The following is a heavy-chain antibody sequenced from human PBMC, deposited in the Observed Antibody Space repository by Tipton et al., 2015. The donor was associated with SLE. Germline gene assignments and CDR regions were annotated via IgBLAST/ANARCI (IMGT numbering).Heavy chain of an antibody. CDR3: ARDRDGYSYGPFDY. Sequence: TLSVTCTVSGGSVSSGSYYWSWIRQPPGKGLEWIGYIYYSGSTNYNPSLKSRVTISVDTSKNQFSLKLSSVTAADTAVYYCARDRDGYSYGPFDYWGQGTLVTVSS. V-gene: IGHV4-61*01. CDR1: GGSVSSGSYY. CDR2: IYYSGST. J-gene: IGHJ4*02. D-gene: IGHD5-18*01.